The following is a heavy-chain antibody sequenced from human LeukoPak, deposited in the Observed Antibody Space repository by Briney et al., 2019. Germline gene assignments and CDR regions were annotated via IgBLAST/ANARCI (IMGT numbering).Heavy chain of an antibody. V-gene: IGHV3-74*01. D-gene: IGHD6-13*01. CDR1: GFTFSSYW. CDR2: INSDGSST. Sequence: QPGVSLRLSCAASGFTFSSYWMHWVRQAPGKGLLWVSRINSDGSSTTYADSVKGRFTISRDNAKNTLYLQMNSLRAEDTAVYYCARGSSSSWYAFDYWGQGTLVTVSS. CDR3: ARGSSSSWYAFDY. J-gene: IGHJ4*02.